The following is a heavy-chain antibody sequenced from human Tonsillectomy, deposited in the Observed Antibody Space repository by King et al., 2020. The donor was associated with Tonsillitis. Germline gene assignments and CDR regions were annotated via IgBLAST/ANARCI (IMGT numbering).Heavy chain of an antibody. V-gene: IGHV3-30*18. D-gene: IGHD6-19*01. CDR2: ITYDGSET. Sequence: VQLVESGGGVVQPGRSLRLSCAASGFTFSSCGMHWVRQAPGKGLEWVAVITYDGSETHYGDSVKGRFTISRDISQNTVYLEMNSLRAEDTAVYHCVKEQGSGWYRVSAFWGQGTLVTVSS. CDR1: GFTFSSCG. CDR3: VKEQGSGWYRVSAF. J-gene: IGHJ4*02.